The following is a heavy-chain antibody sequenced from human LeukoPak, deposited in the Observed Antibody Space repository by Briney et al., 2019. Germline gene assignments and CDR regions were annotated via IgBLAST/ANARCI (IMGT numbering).Heavy chain of an antibody. CDR1: GGSISSGGYY. D-gene: IGHD2-8*01. CDR3: ARGGPIVLMVYAIESPDAFDI. J-gene: IGHJ3*02. Sequence: SQTLSLTCTVSGGSISSGGYYWSWIRQPPGKGLEWIGYIYYSGSTNYNPSLKSRVTISVDTSKNQFSLKLSSVTAADTAVYYCARGGPIVLMVYAIESPDAFDIWGQGTMVTVSS. V-gene: IGHV4-61*08. CDR2: IYYSGST.